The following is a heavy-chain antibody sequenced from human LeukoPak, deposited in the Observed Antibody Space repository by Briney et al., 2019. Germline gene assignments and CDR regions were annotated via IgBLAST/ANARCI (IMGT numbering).Heavy chain of an antibody. D-gene: IGHD7-27*01. V-gene: IGHV1-18*01. CDR2: ISAHNANT. J-gene: IGHJ3*02. CDR3: ARTPGDWGAFDI. CDR1: GYTFTSYG. Sequence: ASVKVSCKASGYTFTSYGISWVRQAPGQGLEWMGWISAHNANTHSAHKLQGRVAMTTNTSTNTAYMELRSLRSDDTVVYYCARTPGDWGAFDIWGPGTMVTVSS.